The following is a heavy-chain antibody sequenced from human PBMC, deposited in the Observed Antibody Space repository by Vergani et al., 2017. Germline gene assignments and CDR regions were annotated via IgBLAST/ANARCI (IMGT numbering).Heavy chain of an antibody. CDR3: ARGTAVAGTEGYYYMDV. Sequence: QVQLVESGGGVVQPGRSLRLSCAASGFTFSSYGMHWVRQAPGKGLEWVAVIWYDGSNKYYADSVKGRFTISRDNSKNTLYLQMNSLRAEDTAVYYCARGTAVAGTEGYYYMDVWGKGTTVTVSS. CDR1: GFTFSSYG. CDR2: IWYDGSNK. V-gene: IGHV3-33*01. D-gene: IGHD6-19*01. J-gene: IGHJ6*03.